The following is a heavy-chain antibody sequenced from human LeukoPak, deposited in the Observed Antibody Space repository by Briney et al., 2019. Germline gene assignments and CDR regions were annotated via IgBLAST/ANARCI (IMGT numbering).Heavy chain of an antibody. CDR1: GFTFDDYA. J-gene: IGHJ4*02. CDR2: ISWNSGSI. CDR3: AKAMNPYYDFWSGYNY. Sequence: GGSLRLSCAASGFTFDDYAMHWVRQAPGKGLEWVSGISWNSGSIGYADSVKGRFTISRDNAKNSLYLQMNSLRAEDMALYYCAKAMNPYYDFWSGYNYWGQGTLVTVSS. V-gene: IGHV3-9*03. D-gene: IGHD3-3*01.